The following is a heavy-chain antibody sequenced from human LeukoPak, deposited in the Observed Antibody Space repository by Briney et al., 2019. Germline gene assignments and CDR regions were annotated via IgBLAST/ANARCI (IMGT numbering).Heavy chain of an antibody. D-gene: IGHD3-10*01. CDR2: INPSGGST. V-gene: IGHV1-46*01. CDR1: GHTFTSYY. CDR3: ARGDYYGSGGTSFDY. J-gene: IGHJ4*02. Sequence: ASMKVSCKASGHTFTSYYMHWVRQAPGQGLEWMGIINPSGGSTSYAQKFQGRVTMTRVMSTSTVYMELSSLRSEDTAVYYCARGDYYGSGGTSFDYWGQGTLVTVSS.